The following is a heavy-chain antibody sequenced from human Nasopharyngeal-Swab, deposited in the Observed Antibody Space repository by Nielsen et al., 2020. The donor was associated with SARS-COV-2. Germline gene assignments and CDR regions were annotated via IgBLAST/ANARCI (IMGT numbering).Heavy chain of an antibody. CDR2: INTNTGNP. V-gene: IGHV7-4-1*02. CDR1: GYTFTSYA. Sequence: ASAKVSCKASGYTFTSYAMNWVRQAPGQGLEWMGWINTNTGNPTYAQGFTGRFVFSLDTSVSTAYLQISSLKAEDTAVYYCARDHPTQPGDTAMDNSDYWGQGTLVTVSS. J-gene: IGHJ4*02. D-gene: IGHD5-18*01. CDR3: ARDHPTQPGDTAMDNSDY.